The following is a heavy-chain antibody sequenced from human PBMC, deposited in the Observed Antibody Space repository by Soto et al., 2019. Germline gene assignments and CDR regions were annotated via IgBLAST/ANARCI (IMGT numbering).Heavy chain of an antibody. CDR1: GFTFSSYW. D-gene: IGHD2-2*01. CDR2: IKQDGSEK. V-gene: IGHV3-7*01. CDR3: AREGGYCSSTSCPVSSYYYMDV. J-gene: IGHJ6*03. Sequence: GGSLRLSCAASGFTFSSYWMSWVLQAPGKGLEWVANIKQDGSEKYYVDSVKGRFTISRDNAKNSLYLQMNSLRAEDTAVYYCAREGGYCSSTSCPVSSYYYMDVWGKGTTVTVSS.